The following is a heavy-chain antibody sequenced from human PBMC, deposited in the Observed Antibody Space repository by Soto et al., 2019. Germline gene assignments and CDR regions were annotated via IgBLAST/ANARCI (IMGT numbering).Heavy chain of an antibody. J-gene: IGHJ6*02. V-gene: IGHV3-30*18. CDR1: GFTFSSYG. CDR2: ISYDGSNK. CDR3: AKDCRGAITYYYGMDV. Sequence: PGGSLRLSCAASGFTFSSYGMHWVRQAPGKGLEWVAVISYDGSNKYYADSVKGRFTISRDNSKNTLYLQMNSLRAEDTAVYYCAKDCRGAITYYYGMDVWGQGTTVTVSS. D-gene: IGHD1-26*01.